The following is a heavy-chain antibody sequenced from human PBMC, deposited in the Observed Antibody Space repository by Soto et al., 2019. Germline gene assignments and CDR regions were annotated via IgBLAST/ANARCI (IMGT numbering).Heavy chain of an antibody. V-gene: IGHV1-69*13. CDR2: IIPIFGTA. D-gene: IGHD4-17*01. Sequence: GASVKVSCKASGGTFSSYAISWLRQAPGQGLEWMGGIIPIFGTANYAQKFQGRVTITADESTSTAYMELSSLRSEDTAVYYCARGGWATVTPNWFDPWGQGTLVTV. CDR1: GGTFSSYA. CDR3: ARGGWATVTPNWFDP. J-gene: IGHJ5*02.